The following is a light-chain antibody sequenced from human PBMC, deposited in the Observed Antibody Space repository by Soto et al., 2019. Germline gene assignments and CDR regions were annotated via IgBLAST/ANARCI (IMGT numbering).Light chain of an antibody. Sequence: QSVLTQPPSVAGTPGQRVTISCSGSSSSIGSNSVNWYQQLPGTAPKLLIYTNDQRPSGVPDRFSGSKSGTSASLAISGLQSDDEADYYCAAWDDSLNGPVLFGGGTKLTVL. V-gene: IGLV1-44*01. J-gene: IGLJ3*02. CDR3: AAWDDSLNGPVL. CDR2: TND. CDR1: SSSIGSNS.